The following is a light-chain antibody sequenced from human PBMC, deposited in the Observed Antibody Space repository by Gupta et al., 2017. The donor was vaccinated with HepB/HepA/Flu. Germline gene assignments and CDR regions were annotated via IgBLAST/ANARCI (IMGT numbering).Light chain of an antibody. CDR2: DVS. CDR3: SSYTSSSTLVV. CDR1: SSDVGGYHY. Sequence: QSALTPPATVSGSPGQSIPISSTRTSSDVGGYHYVTWYHQHPGKAPKLMIYDVSTRPPGGSNRFSGSKSGNTASLTISGLQAEDEADYYCSSYTSSSTLVVFGGGTKLTVL. V-gene: IGLV2-14*03. J-gene: IGLJ2*01.